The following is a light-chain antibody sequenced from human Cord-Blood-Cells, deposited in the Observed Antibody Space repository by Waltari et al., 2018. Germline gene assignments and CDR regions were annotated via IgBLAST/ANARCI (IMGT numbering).Light chain of an antibody. CDR3: NSRDSSGNHLV. J-gene: IGLJ1*01. CDR2: GKN. Sequence: SSELTQDPAVSVALGQTVRITCQGDSLISYYVSWYQQKPGQAPVLVIYGKNNRPSGIPDRFSGSSSGNTASLTITGAQAEDEADYYCNSRDSSGNHLVFGTGTKVTVL. V-gene: IGLV3-19*01. CDR1: SLISYY.